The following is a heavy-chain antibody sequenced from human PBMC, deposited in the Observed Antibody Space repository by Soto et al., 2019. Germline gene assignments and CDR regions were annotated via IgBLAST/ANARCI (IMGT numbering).Heavy chain of an antibody. CDR2: IHYSGST. J-gene: IGHJ4*02. D-gene: IGHD2-21*01. CDR3: TRGGDAYKNGH. V-gene: IGHV4-39*07. CDR1: GGSISIGTDY. Sequence: SETLSLTCDVSGGSISIGTDYWGWIRQPPGKGLEWIGNIHYSGSTNYNPSLKSRLNISVDTSKNQFSLKLTSVNVADTAVYYCTRGGDAYKNGHWGQGTLVTVS.